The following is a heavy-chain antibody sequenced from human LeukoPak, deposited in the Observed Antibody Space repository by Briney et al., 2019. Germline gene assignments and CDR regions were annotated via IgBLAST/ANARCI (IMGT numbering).Heavy chain of an antibody. CDR3: ARVGWLDP. CDR2: IIPIFGTA. Sequence: PVKVSCKASGGTFISYAISWVRQAPGQGLEWMGGIIPIFGTANYPQKFQGRVTSTADESTITAYLELSSLRSEDTAVYYCARVGWLDPWGQGTLVTVSS. J-gene: IGHJ5*02. V-gene: IGHV1-69*01. CDR1: GGTFISYA.